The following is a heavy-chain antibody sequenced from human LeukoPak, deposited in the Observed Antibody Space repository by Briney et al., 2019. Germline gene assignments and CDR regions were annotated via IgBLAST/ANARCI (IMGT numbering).Heavy chain of an antibody. D-gene: IGHD3-16*01. J-gene: IGHJ6*03. CDR3: ARAPGGRRAYYMDV. CDR1: GGSISSGSYY. V-gene: IGHV4-61*02. Sequence: SETLSLTCTVSGGSISSGSYYWNWIRQPAGKGLEWIGRISTSVNPNYNPSLKSRVTISVDTSKNQFSLKLNSVTAADTAVYYCARAPGGRRAYYMDVWGKGTTVTISS. CDR2: ISTSVNP.